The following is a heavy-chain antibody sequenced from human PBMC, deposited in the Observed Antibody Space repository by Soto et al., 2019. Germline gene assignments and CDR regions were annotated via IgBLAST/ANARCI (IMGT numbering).Heavy chain of an antibody. D-gene: IGHD2-2*01. V-gene: IGHV3-23*01. J-gene: IGHJ5*02. CDR3: AKVADIVVVPAAMCWFDP. Sequence: EVQLLESGGGLVQPGGSLRLSCAVSGFTFSSYAMSWVRQAPGKGLEWVSAISGRGGSTYYAESVKGRLTISRDNDKNTLYLKMNSLRVEDTAVYYCAKVADIVVVPAAMCWFDPWGQGTLVTVSS. CDR2: ISGRGGST. CDR1: GFTFSSYA.